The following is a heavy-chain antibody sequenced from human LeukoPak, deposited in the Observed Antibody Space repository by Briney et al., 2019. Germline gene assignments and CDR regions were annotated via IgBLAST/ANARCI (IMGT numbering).Heavy chain of an antibody. V-gene: IGHV3-9*01. Sequence: GGSLRLSCAASGFTFDDYAMHWVRQAPGKGLEWVSGISWNSGSIGYADSVKGRFTISRDNAKNSLYLQMNSLRAEDTALYYCAGTNPRRVNWYFDLWGRGTLVTVSS. J-gene: IGHJ2*01. CDR1: GFTFDDYA. D-gene: IGHD1-14*01. CDR3: AGTNPRRVNWYFDL. CDR2: ISWNSGSI.